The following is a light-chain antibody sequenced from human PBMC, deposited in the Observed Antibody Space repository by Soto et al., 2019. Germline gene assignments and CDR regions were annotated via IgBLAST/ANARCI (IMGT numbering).Light chain of an antibody. CDR1: SSDIGRYNL. Sequence: QSVLAQPASVSGSPGQSITISCTGTSSDIGRYNLVSWYQQYPGEAPKLVIYDVTKRPSGVSDRFSASKSGNTASLTISWLQAEDEADYYCCSHAGRGSVLFGGGTKLTVL. CDR3: CSHAGRGSVL. J-gene: IGLJ2*01. CDR2: DVT. V-gene: IGLV2-23*02.